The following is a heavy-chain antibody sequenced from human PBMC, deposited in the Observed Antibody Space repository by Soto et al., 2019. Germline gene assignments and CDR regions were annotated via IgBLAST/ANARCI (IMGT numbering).Heavy chain of an antibody. D-gene: IGHD6-13*01. CDR3: AREDSAAISLDY. J-gene: IGHJ4*02. V-gene: IGHV1-2*02. CDR2: FNPNSGDT. Sequence: GASVKVSCKASGYTFTAYSMHWVRQAPGQGLEWVGWFNPNSGDTIYAQKFQGRVTLTRDTSIGTAYMELYSLTSDDTAVYYCAREDSAAISLDYWGQGTLVTVSS. CDR1: GYTFTAYS.